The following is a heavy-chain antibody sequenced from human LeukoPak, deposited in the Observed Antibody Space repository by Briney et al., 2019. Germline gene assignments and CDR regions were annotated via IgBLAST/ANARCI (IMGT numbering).Heavy chain of an antibody. CDR1: GGSISSSNW. V-gene: IGHV4-4*02. D-gene: IGHD2-15*01. Sequence: SGTLSLTCAVSGGSISSSNWWSWVRQPPGKGLEWIGEIYHSGSTNYNPSLKSRVTISVDTSKNQFSLKLSSVTAADTAVYYCARDILYCSGGSCYYYGMDVWGQGTTVTVSS. CDR3: ARDILYCSGGSCYYYGMDV. CDR2: IYHSGST. J-gene: IGHJ6*02.